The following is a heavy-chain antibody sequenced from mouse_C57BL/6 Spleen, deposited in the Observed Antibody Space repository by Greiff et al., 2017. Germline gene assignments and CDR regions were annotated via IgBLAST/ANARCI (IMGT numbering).Heavy chain of an antibody. D-gene: IGHD2-5*01. CDR3: ASQGTYSNYVAWFAY. CDR2: IFPGSGST. V-gene: IGHV1-75*01. J-gene: IGHJ3*01. CDR1: GYTFTDYY. Sequence: LQESGPELVKPGASVKISCKASGYTFTDYYINWVKQRPGQGLEWIGWIFPGSGSTYYNEKFKGKATLTVDKSSSTAYMLLSSLTSEDSAVYFCASQGTYSNYVAWFAYWGQGTLVTVSA.